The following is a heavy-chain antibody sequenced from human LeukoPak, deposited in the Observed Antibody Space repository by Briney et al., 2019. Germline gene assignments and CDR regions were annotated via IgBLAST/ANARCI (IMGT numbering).Heavy chain of an antibody. V-gene: IGHV4-30-2*01. CDR3: ARDPRYCSSTSCGP. CDR2: SDHKGNT. J-gene: IGHJ5*02. D-gene: IGHD2-2*01. CDR1: GGSISSDLYS. Sequence: SQTLSLTCAVSGGSISSDLYSWSWIRQPPGKGLEWIGYSDHKGNTHYNPSLKSRVTVSVDRSKNLFSLKLSSVTAADTAVYYCARDPRYCSSTSCGPWGQGTLVTVSS.